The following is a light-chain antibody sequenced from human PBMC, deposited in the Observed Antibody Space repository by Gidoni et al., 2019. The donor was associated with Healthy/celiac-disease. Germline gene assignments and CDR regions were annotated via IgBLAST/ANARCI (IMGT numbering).Light chain of an antibody. CDR3: QQANSFPWT. Sequence: DIQMTQSPSSVAASGGDRVTITCRTSQGSSSWLAWYQQKPGKAPKLLIYAASSLQSGVPSRFSGSGSGTDFTLTISSLQPEDFATYYCQQANSFPWTFXXXTKVEIK. CDR2: AAS. V-gene: IGKV1-12*01. CDR1: QGSSSW. J-gene: IGKJ1*01.